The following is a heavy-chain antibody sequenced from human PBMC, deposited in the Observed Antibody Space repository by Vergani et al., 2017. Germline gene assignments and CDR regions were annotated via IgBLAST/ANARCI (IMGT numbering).Heavy chain of an antibody. V-gene: IGHV3-74*01. CDR1: GFSFSGYW. CDR3: ARDTDCGSACYSGGGFDY. CDR2: IKSDGSIT. D-gene: IGHD2-21*02. Sequence: EVQLVESGGGLIHPGGSLRLSCEGSGFSFSGYWMHWVRQSPEKGLVWVSRIKSDGSITNYADSVKGRFTISRDNAKNSLYLQMNSLRAEDTAVYYCARDTDCGSACYSGGGFDYWGQGTLVTVSS. J-gene: IGHJ4*02.